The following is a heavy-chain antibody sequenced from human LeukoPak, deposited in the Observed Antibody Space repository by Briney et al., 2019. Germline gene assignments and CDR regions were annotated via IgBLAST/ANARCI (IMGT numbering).Heavy chain of an antibody. Sequence: GGSLRLSCAPSGFSFSSHAMHWVRQAPGKGLEWISTASAGGSSTYYVDSVKGRFTISRDNSKNTFYLQMNSLRAEDTAAYYCAKGGYCSSSSCYYGWFEPWGQGTLVTVSS. J-gene: IGHJ5*02. CDR3: AKGGYCSSSSCYYGWFEP. V-gene: IGHV3-23*01. CDR2: ASAGGSST. CDR1: GFSFSSHA. D-gene: IGHD2-2*01.